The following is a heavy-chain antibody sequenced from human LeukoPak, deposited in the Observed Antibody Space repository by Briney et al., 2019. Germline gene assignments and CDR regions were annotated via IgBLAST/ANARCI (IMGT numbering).Heavy chain of an antibody. V-gene: IGHV4-59*08. CDR3: ARGYSSSWYFNWFDP. CDR2: IYYSGST. J-gene: IGHJ5*02. Sequence: SETLSLTCTVSGGSISSYYWSWIRQPPGKGLEWIGYIYYSGSTNYNPSLQSRVTISVDTSKNQFSLKLSSVTAADTAVYYCARGYSSSWYFNWFDPWGQGTLVTVSS. CDR1: GGSISSYY. D-gene: IGHD6-13*01.